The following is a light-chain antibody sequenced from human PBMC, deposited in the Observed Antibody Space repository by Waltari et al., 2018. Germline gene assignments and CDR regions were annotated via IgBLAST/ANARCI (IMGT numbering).Light chain of an antibody. CDR1: QGISKY. V-gene: IGKV1-16*01. Sequence: DIQVTQSPSSLSASVGDTVSITCRATQGISKYLAWYQQKQGKAPKPLIYYTSKLESGVPSRFSGSGSGTDFTLTISGLQPEDFATYYCQQYNICPYTFGQGTTVEI. CDR2: YTS. J-gene: IGKJ2*01. CDR3: QQYNICPYT.